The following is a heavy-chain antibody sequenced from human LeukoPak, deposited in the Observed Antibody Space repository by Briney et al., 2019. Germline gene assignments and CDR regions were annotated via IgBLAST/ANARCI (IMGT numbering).Heavy chain of an antibody. CDR2: ISSSSSYI. J-gene: IGHJ4*02. Sequence: PGGSLRLSCAASGFTFSSYSMNWVRQAPGKGLEWVSSISSSSSYIYYADSVKGRFTISRDNAKNSLYLQMNSLRAEDAAVYYCARDWIGIYGFGEPIDYWGQGTLVTVSS. CDR3: ARDWIGIYGFGEPIDY. CDR1: GFTFSSYS. V-gene: IGHV3-21*01. D-gene: IGHD3-10*01.